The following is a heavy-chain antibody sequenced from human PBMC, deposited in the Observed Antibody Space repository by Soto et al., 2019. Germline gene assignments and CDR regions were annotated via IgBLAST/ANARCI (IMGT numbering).Heavy chain of an antibody. CDR2: IYHSGST. CDR1: GGSISSGGYS. J-gene: IGHJ5*02. Sequence: SETLSLTCAVSGGSISSGGYSWSWIRQPPGKGLEWIGYIYHSGSTYYNPSLKSRVTISVDRSKNQFSLKLSSVTAADTAVYYCAREGTDDTCFDPWGQGTLVTVSS. D-gene: IGHD1-1*01. CDR3: AREGTDDTCFDP. V-gene: IGHV4-30-2*01.